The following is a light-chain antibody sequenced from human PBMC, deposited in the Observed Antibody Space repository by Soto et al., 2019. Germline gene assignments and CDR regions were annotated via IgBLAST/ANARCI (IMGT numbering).Light chain of an antibody. V-gene: IGLV2-14*01. Sequence: ALTQPASVSGSPGQSITISCTGTSSDVGGYNYVSWYQQHPGKAPKLMIYDVSNRPSGVSSRFSGSKSGNTASLTISGLQAEDEADYYCSSYTSSSTYVFGTGTKVTVL. CDR1: SSDVGGYNY. CDR3: SSYTSSSTYV. J-gene: IGLJ1*01. CDR2: DVS.